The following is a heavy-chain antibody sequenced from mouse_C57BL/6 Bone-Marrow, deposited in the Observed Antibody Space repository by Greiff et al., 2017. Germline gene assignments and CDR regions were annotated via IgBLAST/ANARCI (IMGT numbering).Heavy chain of an antibody. CDR1: GFSLTSYG. CDR3: AKALYLYYYAMDY. V-gene: IGHV2-4*01. CDR2: IWSGGST. D-gene: IGHD5-1*01. J-gene: IGHJ4*01. Sequence: VQLQESGPGLVQPSQSLSITCTVSGFSLTSYGVHWVRQPPGKGLEWLGVIWSGGSTDYNAAFITRLSISKDNSKSQVYFKMNSLQADDTAIYYCAKALYLYYYAMDYWGQGTSVTVSS.